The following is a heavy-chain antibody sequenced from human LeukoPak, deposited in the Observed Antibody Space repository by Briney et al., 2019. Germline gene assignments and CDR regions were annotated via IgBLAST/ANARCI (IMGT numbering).Heavy chain of an antibody. CDR1: GFTFSDYY. CDR3: ARDRDFWSGYYDGGYFDY. V-gene: IGHV3-11*01. CDR2: IISMGSTT. J-gene: IGHJ4*02. D-gene: IGHD3-3*01. Sequence: PGGSLRLFCAASGFTFSDYYMSWIRQAPGKGLGWVSSIISMGSTTYYADSVKGRFTISRDNAKNSLYLQMNSLRAEDTAVYYCARDRDFWSGYYDGGYFDYWGQGTLVTVSS.